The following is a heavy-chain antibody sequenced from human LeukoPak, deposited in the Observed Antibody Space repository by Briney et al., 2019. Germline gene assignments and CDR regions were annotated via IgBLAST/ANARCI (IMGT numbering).Heavy chain of an antibody. CDR1: GYSITTAYY. Sequence: SETLSLTCSVSGYSITTAYYWGWIRRPPGKGLEWIGSIYYSGSTYYNPSLKSRVTISVDTSKNQFSLKLSSVTAADTAVYYCARGDETYYGDYVRWFDPWGQGTLVTVSS. CDR3: ARGDETYYGDYVRWFDP. D-gene: IGHD4-17*01. J-gene: IGHJ5*02. V-gene: IGHV4-38-2*02. CDR2: IYYSGST.